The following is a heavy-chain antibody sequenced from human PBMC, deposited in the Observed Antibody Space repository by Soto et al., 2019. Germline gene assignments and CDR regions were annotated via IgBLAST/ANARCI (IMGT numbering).Heavy chain of an antibody. CDR1: GFTFSNAW. CDR3: TTGLLGGYDFYYYYGMDV. V-gene: IGHV3-15*07. Sequence: GGSLRLSCAASGFTFSNAWMNWVRQAPGKGLEWVGRIKSKTDGGTTDYAAPVKGRFTISRDDSKNTLYLQMNSLKTEDTAVYYCTTGLLGGYDFYYYYGMDVWGQGTTVTVSS. D-gene: IGHD5-12*01. CDR2: IKSKTDGGTT. J-gene: IGHJ6*02.